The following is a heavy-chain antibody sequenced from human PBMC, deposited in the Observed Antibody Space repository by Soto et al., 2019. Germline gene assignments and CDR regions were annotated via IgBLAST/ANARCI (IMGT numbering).Heavy chain of an antibody. CDR2: IYSNGDT. J-gene: IGHJ6*02. D-gene: IGHD6-6*01. CDR3: ARRGGSSSGYYYYAMDV. CDR1: SDSMNSGVYY. Sequence: PSETLSLTWSVSSDSMNSGVYYWSWIRQHPGKGLEWIGYIYSNGDTYYNPSLKSRVTISVDTSKNQFSLNLTSVTAADTAVYYCARRGGSSSGYYYYAMDVWGQGTTVTVSS. V-gene: IGHV4-31*02.